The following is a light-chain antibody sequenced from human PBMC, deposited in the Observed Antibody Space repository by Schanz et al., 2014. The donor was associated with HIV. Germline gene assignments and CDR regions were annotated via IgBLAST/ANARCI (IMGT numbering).Light chain of an antibody. J-gene: IGKJ2*01. V-gene: IGKV3-20*01. CDR2: GAS. CDR1: QSLTTNY. Sequence: ETVLTQSPGSLSLSPGDRATLSCRASQSLTTNYLAWYQQKLGQAPRLLIYGASSRATGIPDRFSGSGSGTDFTLTISRLEPEDFAVYYCQQYNNWPQYTFGQGTKVEIK. CDR3: QQYNNWPQYT.